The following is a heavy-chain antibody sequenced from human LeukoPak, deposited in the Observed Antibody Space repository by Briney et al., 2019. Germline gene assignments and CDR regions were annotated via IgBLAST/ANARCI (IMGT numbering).Heavy chain of an antibody. D-gene: IGHD4-11*01. J-gene: IGHJ5*02. V-gene: IGHV4-34*01. CDR2: INHSGST. Sequence: SETLSLTCAVYGGSFSGYYWSWIRQPPGKGLEWIGEINHSGSTNYNPSLKSRVTISVDTSKNQFSLKLNSVTAADTAVYYCARRQHIDYSQNWFDPWGQGTLVTVSS. CDR1: GGSFSGYY. CDR3: ARRQHIDYSQNWFDP.